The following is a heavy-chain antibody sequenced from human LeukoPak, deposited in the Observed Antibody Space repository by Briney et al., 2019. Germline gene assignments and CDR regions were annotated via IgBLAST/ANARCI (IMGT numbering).Heavy chain of an antibody. D-gene: IGHD1-26*01. V-gene: IGHV4-39*01. Sequence: SETLSLTCTVSGGSISSSSYYWGWIRQPPGKGLEWIGSIYYSGSTYYNPSLKSRVTISVDTSKNQFSLKLSSVTAADTAVYYCARRGTEPGDAFDIWGQGTMVTVSS. CDR1: GGSISSSSYY. J-gene: IGHJ3*02. CDR2: IYYSGST. CDR3: ARRGTEPGDAFDI.